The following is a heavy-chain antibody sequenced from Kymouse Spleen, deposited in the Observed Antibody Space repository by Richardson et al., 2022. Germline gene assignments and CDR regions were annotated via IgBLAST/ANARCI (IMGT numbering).Heavy chain of an antibody. CDR3: ARAGTMVRGVINYYGMDV. CDR2: INAGNGNT. D-gene: IGHD3-10*01. V-gene: IGHV1-3*01. CDR1: GYTFTSYA. Sequence: QVQLVQSGAEVKKPGASVKVSCKASGYTFTSYAMHWVRQAPGQRLEWMGWINAGNGNTKYSQKFQGRVTITRDTSASTAYMELSSLRSEDTAVYYCARAGTMVRGVINYYGMDVWGQGTTVTVSS. J-gene: IGHJ6*02.